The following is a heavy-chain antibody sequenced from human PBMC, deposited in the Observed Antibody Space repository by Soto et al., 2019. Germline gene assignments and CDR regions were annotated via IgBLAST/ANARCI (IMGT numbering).Heavy chain of an antibody. V-gene: IGHV3-23*01. CDR1: AFTFSSYA. Sequence: GASLRLSCAASAFTFSSYAMSWVRQAPGKGLEWVSAISGSGGSTYYADSVKGRFTISRDNSKNTLYLQMNSLRAEDTAVYYCAKGDTAMVTGVPDDVFAFWGQGSMVIVSS. CDR3: AKGDTAMVTGVPDDVFAF. D-gene: IGHD5-18*01. J-gene: IGHJ3*01. CDR2: ISGSGGST.